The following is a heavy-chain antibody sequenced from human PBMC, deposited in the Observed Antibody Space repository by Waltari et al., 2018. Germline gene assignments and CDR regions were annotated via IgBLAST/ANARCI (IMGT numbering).Heavy chain of an antibody. CDR1: GGSISSGSHY. Sequence: QVQLQESGPGLVQPSQTLSLTCTGSGGSISSGSHYWSWIRQPAGKGLEWIGRIYTSGSTNYNPSLKSRVTISVDTSKNQFSLKLSSVTAADTAVYYCAQGYYYYGMDVWGQGTTVTVSS. CDR2: IYTSGST. J-gene: IGHJ6*02. CDR3: AQGYYYYGMDV. V-gene: IGHV4-61*02.